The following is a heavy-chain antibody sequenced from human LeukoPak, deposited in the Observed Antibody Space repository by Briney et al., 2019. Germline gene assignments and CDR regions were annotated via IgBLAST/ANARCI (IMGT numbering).Heavy chain of an antibody. D-gene: IGHD1-26*01. J-gene: IGHJ6*02. CDR2: ISANNGNT. CDR1: GYTFTSHG. Sequence: ASVKVSCKASGYTFTSHGINWVRQAPGQGLEWMGWISANNGNTNYAQKFQGRVTMTTDTSTSTIYMDLRSLRSDDTAVYYCTRVNFGPVGDYYYGMDVWGQGTTVTVSS. V-gene: IGHV1-18*01. CDR3: TRVNFGPVGDYYYGMDV.